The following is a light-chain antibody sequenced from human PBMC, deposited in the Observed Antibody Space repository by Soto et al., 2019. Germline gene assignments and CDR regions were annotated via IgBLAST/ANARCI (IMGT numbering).Light chain of an antibody. V-gene: IGLV2-14*01. CDR1: SSDVGGYNY. CDR3: SSYTSSSTL. Sequence: QSVLTQPASVSGSPGQSITISCTGTSSDVGGYNYVSWYQQHPGKAPKLMIXAXTDRPSGVSSRFSGSKSGNTASLTISGLQAEDEADYYCSSYTSSSTLFGTGTKVTVL. CDR2: AXT. J-gene: IGLJ1*01.